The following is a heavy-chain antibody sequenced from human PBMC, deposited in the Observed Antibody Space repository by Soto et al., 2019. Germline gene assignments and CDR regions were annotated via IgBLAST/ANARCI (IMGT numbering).Heavy chain of an antibody. CDR1: GYTFTDLF. J-gene: IGHJ5*02. D-gene: IGHD5-12*01. V-gene: IGHV1-2*02. Sequence: ASVKVSCKAYGYTFTDLFLHWLRQAPGQGLEWMGWINPNSGATNYAQKFQGRVTMTRDTSVNTAYMELSRLRSDDTAVYYCAKDKILPATIYEGAYNCFDPWGQGTLVTVPQ. CDR3: AKDKILPATIYEGAYNCFDP. CDR2: INPNSGAT.